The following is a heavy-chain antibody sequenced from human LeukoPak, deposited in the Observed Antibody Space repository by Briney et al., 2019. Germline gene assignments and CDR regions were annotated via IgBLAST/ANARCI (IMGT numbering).Heavy chain of an antibody. Sequence: GASVKVSCKASGYTFTSYGISWVRQAPGQGLEWMGWISAYNGNTNYAQKLQGRVTMTTDTSTSTAYMELRSLRSEDTAVYYCARETRMNYYDSSGYRALIDYWGQGTLVTVSS. CDR1: GYTFTSYG. J-gene: IGHJ4*02. CDR2: ISAYNGNT. D-gene: IGHD3-22*01. CDR3: ARETRMNYYDSSGYRALIDY. V-gene: IGHV1-18*01.